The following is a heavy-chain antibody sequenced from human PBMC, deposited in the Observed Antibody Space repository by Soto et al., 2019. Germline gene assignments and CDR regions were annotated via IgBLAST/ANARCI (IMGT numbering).Heavy chain of an antibody. CDR1: GFPFSNYA. J-gene: IGHJ5*02. D-gene: IGHD2-21*02. Sequence: EELLLESGGALVLPGGSLRLSCTASGFPFSNYAMTWVRQAPGKGLEWVSTIRGNGDKTYYADSVKGRFTISRDNSKSTLYLQMSSLSAEDAAVYYCARAVVTAVFGLCGPGTLVTVSS. CDR2: IRGNGDKT. CDR3: ARAVVTAVFGL. V-gene: IGHV3-23*01.